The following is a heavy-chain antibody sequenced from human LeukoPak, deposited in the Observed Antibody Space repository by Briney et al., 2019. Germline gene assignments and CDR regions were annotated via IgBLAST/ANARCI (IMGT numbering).Heavy chain of an antibody. CDR3: ARTHYVYSGYPYYFDY. J-gene: IGHJ4*02. CDR2: ISSSSSTI. D-gene: IGHD5-12*01. CDR1: GFTFSSYS. V-gene: IGHV3-48*01. Sequence: RPGGSLRLSCAASGFTFSSYSMNWVRQAPGKGLEWVSYISSSSSTIYYADSVKGRFTISRDNAKNSLYLQMNSLRAEDTAVYYCARTHYVYSGYPYYFDYWGQGTLVTVSS.